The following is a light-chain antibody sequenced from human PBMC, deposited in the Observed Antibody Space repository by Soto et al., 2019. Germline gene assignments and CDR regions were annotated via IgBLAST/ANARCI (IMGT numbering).Light chain of an antibody. CDR1: RSDVGGYNY. V-gene: IGLV2-14*01. Sequence: QSVLTQPASVSGSPGQSITISCTGARSDVGGYNYVSWYQQYPGKAPKLMIYEVSNRPSGISDRFSASKSGNTASLTISGLQAEDEADYYCSSYANGGSRVFGTGTKVTVL. CDR3: SSYANGGSRV. CDR2: EVS. J-gene: IGLJ1*01.